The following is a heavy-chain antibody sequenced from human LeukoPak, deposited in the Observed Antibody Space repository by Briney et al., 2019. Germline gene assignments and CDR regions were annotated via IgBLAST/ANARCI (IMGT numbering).Heavy chain of an antibody. CDR2: MNPGNGDT. D-gene: IGHD2-8*01. CDR1: GYTFTSYG. Sequence: ASVKVSCKASGYTFTSYGISWVRQAPGQGLEWMGWMNPGNGDTAYAQQFQGRVTMTRNTSISTAYMELSSLTSEDTAIYYCARGLGDYNTNRFPASGYWGQGTLVTVSS. CDR3: ARGLGDYNTNRFPASGY. V-gene: IGHV1-8*02. J-gene: IGHJ4*02.